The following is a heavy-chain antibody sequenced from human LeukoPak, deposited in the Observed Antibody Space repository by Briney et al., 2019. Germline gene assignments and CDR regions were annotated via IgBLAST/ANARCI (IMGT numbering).Heavy chain of an antibody. J-gene: IGHJ4*02. CDR3: ARSRELPHRLSSGYNY. Sequence: SVKVSCKASGGTFSSYAISWVRQAPGQGLEWMGGIIPIFGTANYAQKFQGRVTITADESTSTAYMELSSLRSEDTAVYYCARSRELPHRLSSGYNYWGQGTLVTVSS. CDR1: GGTFSSYA. D-gene: IGHD3-22*01. CDR2: IIPIFGTA. V-gene: IGHV1-69*13.